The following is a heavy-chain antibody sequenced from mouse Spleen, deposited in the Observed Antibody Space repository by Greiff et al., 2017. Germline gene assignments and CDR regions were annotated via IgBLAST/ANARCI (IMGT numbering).Heavy chain of an antibody. CDR2: ISSGSSTI. J-gene: IGHJ2*01. CDR3: ARNHYYGFPLYFDY. CDR1: GFTFSDYG. V-gene: IGHV5-17*01. Sequence: EVKLVESGGGLVKPGGSLKLSCAASGFTFSDYGMHWVRQAPEKGLEWVAYISSGSSTIYYADTVKGRFTISRDNAKNTLFLQMTSLRSEDTAMYYCARNHYYGFPLYFDYWGQGTTLTVSS. D-gene: IGHD1-2*01.